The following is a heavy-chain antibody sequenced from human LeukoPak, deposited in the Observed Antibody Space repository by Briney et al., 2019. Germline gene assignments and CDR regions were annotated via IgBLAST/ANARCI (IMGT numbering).Heavy chain of an antibody. CDR1: GGSISSYY. CDR2: IYYSGST. CDR3: ARLFYGSGTISDY. D-gene: IGHD3-10*01. J-gene: IGHJ4*02. Sequence: PSETLSLTCTVSGGSISSYYWSWIRQPPGKGLEWIGYIYYSGSTNYNPSLKSRVTISVDTSKNQFSLRLSSVTAADTAVYYCARLFYGSGTISDYWGQGTLVTVSS. V-gene: IGHV4-59*12.